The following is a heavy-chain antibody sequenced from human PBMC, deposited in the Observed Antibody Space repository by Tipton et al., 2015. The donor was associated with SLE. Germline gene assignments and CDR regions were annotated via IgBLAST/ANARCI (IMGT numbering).Heavy chain of an antibody. J-gene: IGHJ6*02. CDR3: AKDGVWGLWSPMDV. V-gene: IGHV3-23*01. CDR1: GGSFSGYF. CDR2: ISGSGVST. D-gene: IGHD5-18*01. Sequence: LSLTCAVYGGSFSGYFWTWFRKPPGKGLEWVSAISGSGVSTYYVDYVKGRFTISRDNSKNTLYLQMNSLRVEDTAVYYCAKDGVWGLWSPMDVWGQGTTVIVSS.